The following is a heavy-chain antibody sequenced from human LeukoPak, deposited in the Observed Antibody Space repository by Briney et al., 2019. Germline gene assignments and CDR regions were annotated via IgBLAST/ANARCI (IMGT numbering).Heavy chain of an antibody. Sequence: PGGSLRLSCAASGVTFSSDWMSWVRQAPGKGLEWVANIKQDGSEKYYVDSVKGRFAISRDNAKNSLYLQMNSLRAEDTAVYYCARERAEQQLGEYYYYYGMDVWGQGTTVTVSS. V-gene: IGHV3-7*03. CDR3: ARERAEQQLGEYYYYYGMDV. J-gene: IGHJ6*02. D-gene: IGHD6-13*01. CDR1: GVTFSSDW. CDR2: IKQDGSEK.